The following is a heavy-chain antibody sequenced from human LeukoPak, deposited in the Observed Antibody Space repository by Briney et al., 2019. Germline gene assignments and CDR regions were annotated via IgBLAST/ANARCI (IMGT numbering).Heavy chain of an antibody. CDR3: ATVELMVRGAPTSYYGMDV. V-gene: IGHV1-24*01. D-gene: IGHD3-10*01. CDR2: FDPEDGET. CDR1: GYTLTELS. Sequence: RASVKVSCKVSGYTLTELSMHWVRQAPGKGLEWMGGFDPEDGETIYAQKSQGRVTMTEDTSTDTAYMELSSLRSEDTAVYYCATVELMVRGAPTSYYGMDVWGQGTTVTVSS. J-gene: IGHJ6*02.